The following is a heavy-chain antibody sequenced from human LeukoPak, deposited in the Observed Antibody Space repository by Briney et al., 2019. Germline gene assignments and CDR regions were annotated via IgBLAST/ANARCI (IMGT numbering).Heavy chain of an antibody. Sequence: GESLKISCKGSGYSFTSYWISLVRQMPGKGLEWMGRIDPSDSYTNYSPSFQGHVTISADKSISTAYLQWSSLKASDTAMYYCATGAIVVVPAASREFDYWGQGTLVTVSS. D-gene: IGHD2-2*01. V-gene: IGHV5-10-1*01. CDR1: GYSFTSYW. CDR3: ATGAIVVVPAASREFDY. J-gene: IGHJ4*02. CDR2: IDPSDSYT.